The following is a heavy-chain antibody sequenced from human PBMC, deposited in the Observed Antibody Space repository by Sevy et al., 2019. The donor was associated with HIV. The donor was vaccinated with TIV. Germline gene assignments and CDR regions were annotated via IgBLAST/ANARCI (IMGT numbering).Heavy chain of an antibody. D-gene: IGHD6-13*01. Sequence: SETLSLTCAVSGYSINSGYYWGWIRQPPGKGLEWIGSISHSGGTYYNPSLKSRLTISIDTSRNQFSLKLTSVTAADTAVYYCTKEAAAGTRNWFDPWGQGTLVTVSS. CDR2: ISHSGGT. CDR1: GYSINSGYY. J-gene: IGHJ5*02. V-gene: IGHV4-38-2*02. CDR3: TKEAAAGTRNWFDP.